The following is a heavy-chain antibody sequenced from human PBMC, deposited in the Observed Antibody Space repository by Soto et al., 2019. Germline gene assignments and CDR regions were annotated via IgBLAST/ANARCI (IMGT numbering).Heavy chain of an antibody. V-gene: IGHV1-3*01. J-gene: IGHJ5*02. D-gene: IGHD1-7*01. CDR3: AREGKPLFRELVGSFDP. CDR1: GYPFTSHA. Sequence: QVQLVQSGAEVKKAGASVKISCQASGYPFTSHAIYWVRQAPGQRPEWMGWINPANGNTKYSPKFQGRVTITRDTSASTAYMELRTLTSEDTGLYSCAREGKPLFRELVGSFDPWGQGTLLTVSS. CDR2: INPANGNT.